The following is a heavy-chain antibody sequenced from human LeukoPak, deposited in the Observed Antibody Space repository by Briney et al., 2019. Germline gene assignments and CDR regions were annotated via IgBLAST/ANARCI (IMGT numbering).Heavy chain of an antibody. CDR3: ATDYDYVWGSYRENDAFDI. Sequence: ASVRVSCKASGYTFTSYYMHWVRQAPGKGLEWMGGFDPEDGETIYAQKFQGRVTMTEDTSTDTAYMELSSLRSEDTAVYYCATDYDYVWGSYRENDAFDIWGQGTMVTVSS. CDR2: FDPEDGET. D-gene: IGHD3-16*02. CDR1: GYTFTSYY. V-gene: IGHV1-24*01. J-gene: IGHJ3*02.